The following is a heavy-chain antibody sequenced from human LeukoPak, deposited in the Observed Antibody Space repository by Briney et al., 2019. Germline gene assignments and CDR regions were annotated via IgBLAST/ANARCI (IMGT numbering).Heavy chain of an antibody. CDR1: GYTFTGYY. V-gene: IGHV1-2*02. CDR3: ATQGSGSFNFDY. Sequence: ASVKVSCKASGYTFTGYYMHWVRQAPGQGLEWMGWIDPNSGGTNYAQKFQGRVTMTRDTSISTAYMELSSLRSEDTAVYYCATQGSGSFNFDYWGQGTLVTVSS. J-gene: IGHJ4*02. D-gene: IGHD1-26*01. CDR2: IDPNSGGT.